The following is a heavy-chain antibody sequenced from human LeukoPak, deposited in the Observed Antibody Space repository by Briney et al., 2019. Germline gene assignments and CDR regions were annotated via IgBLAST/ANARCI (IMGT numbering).Heavy chain of an antibody. D-gene: IGHD6-13*01. CDR3: ARKTAAVTGWFDP. CDR1: GFTFSSYS. V-gene: IGHV3-21*04. CDR2: ISSSSSYI. Sequence: GGSLRLSCAASGFTFSSYSMNWVRQAPGKGLEWVSSISSSSSYIYYADSVKGRFTISRDNSKNTLYLQMNSLRAEDTAVYYCARKTAAVTGWFDPWGQGTLVTVSS. J-gene: IGHJ5*02.